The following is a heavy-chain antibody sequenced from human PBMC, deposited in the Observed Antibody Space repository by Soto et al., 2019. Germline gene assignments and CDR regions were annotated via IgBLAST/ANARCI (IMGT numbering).Heavy chain of an antibody. J-gene: IGHJ6*02. CDR2: ISGSCGST. V-gene: IGHV3-23*01. CDR3: AKGPAAAKKYYYYYGMDV. CDR1: GFTFSSYA. D-gene: IGHD6-13*01. Sequence: PGGSLRLSCAASGFTFSSYAMSWVRQAPGKGLEWVSAISGSCGSTYYADSVKGRFTISRDNSKNTLYLQMNSLRAEDTAVYYCAKGPAAAKKYYYYYGMDVWGQGTTVTVSS.